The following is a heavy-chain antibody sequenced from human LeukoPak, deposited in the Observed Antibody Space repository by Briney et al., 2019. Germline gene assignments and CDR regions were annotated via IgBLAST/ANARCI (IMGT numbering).Heavy chain of an antibody. CDR3: AKDLYDRTGYFHAPEY. Sequence: GGSLRLSCAASGFTFSDYAIHWVRQVPGKGLEWVSLIDWNGGNTYYADSVKGRFTISRDNSKNSLYLQMNSLRPEDSGLYYCAKDLYDRTGYFHAPEYWGQGTLVTVSS. J-gene: IGHJ4*02. CDR1: GFTFSDYA. D-gene: IGHD3-22*01. V-gene: IGHV3-43D*03. CDR2: IDWNGGNT.